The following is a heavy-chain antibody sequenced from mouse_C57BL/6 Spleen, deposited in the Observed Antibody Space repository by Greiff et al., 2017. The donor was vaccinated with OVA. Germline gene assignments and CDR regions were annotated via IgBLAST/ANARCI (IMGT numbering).Heavy chain of an antibody. J-gene: IGHJ2*01. V-gene: IGHV1-15*01. Sequence: VKLQESGAELVRPGASVTLSCKASGYTFTDYEMHWVKQTPVHGLEWIGAIDPETGGTAYNQKFKGKAILTADKSSSTAYMELRSLTSEDSAVYYCTRRKTYGKFDYWGQGTTLTVSS. D-gene: IGHD2-1*01. CDR3: TRRKTYGKFDY. CDR1: GYTFTDYE. CDR2: IDPETGGT.